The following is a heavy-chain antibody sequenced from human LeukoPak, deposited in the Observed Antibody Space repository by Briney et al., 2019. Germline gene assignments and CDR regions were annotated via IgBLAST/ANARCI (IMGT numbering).Heavy chain of an antibody. D-gene: IGHD1-26*01. V-gene: IGHV1-69*05. CDR3: ARRKVGATHDAFDI. CDR1: GGTFSSYA. J-gene: IGHJ3*02. CDR2: IIPIFGTA. Sequence: GASVKVSCNASGGTFSSYAISWVRQAPGQGLEWMGGIIPIFGTANYAQKFQGRVTITTDESTSTAYMELSSLRSEDTAVYYCARRKVGATHDAFDIWGQGTMVTVSS.